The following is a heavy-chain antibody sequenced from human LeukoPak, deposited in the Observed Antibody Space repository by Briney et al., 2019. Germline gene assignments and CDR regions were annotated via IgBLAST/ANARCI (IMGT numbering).Heavy chain of an antibody. CDR2: ISPTSGSA. CDR3: LKEVAVGSSSACDY. CDR1: AYTFTNYY. D-gene: IGHD6-6*01. V-gene: IGHV1-46*01. Sequence: ASVKVSCKASAYTFTNYYMHLVRQAPGQGLEWMGIISPTSGSASYAQKFQGRVTMTRDTSTSTVYMELSSLRSEDTAVYYCLKEVAVGSSSACDYWGQGTLVTVSS. J-gene: IGHJ4*02.